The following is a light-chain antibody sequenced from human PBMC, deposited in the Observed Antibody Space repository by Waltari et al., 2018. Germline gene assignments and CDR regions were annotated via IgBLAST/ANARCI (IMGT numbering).Light chain of an antibody. CDR2: DVS. CDR3: SSYTASRLYV. Sequence: QSALTQPASVSGSPGQSITISCPGTSSDVGGHNYVSWYQQYPGKAPKLVIHDVSSRPSGTSDRFSGSKSGNTASLIISGLQADDEADYYCSSYTASRLYVFGTGTKVTVL. V-gene: IGLV2-14*03. CDR1: SSDVGGHNY. J-gene: IGLJ1*01.